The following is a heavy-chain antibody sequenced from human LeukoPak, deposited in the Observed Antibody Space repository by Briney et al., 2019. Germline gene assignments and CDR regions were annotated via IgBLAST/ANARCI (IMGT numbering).Heavy chain of an antibody. CDR1: GYTFTGYY. CDR2: ISAYNGNT. J-gene: IGHJ5*02. Sequence: ASVKVSCKASGYTFTGYYMHWVRQAPGQGLEWMGWISAYNGNTNYAQKLQGRVTMTTDTSTSTAYMELRSLRSDDTAVYYCARDALLWFGELFDPWGQGTLVTVSS. CDR3: ARDALLWFGELFDP. V-gene: IGHV1-18*04. D-gene: IGHD3-10*01.